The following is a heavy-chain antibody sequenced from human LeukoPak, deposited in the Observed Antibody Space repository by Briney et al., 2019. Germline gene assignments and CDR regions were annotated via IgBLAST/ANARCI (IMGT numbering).Heavy chain of an antibody. J-gene: IGHJ5*02. V-gene: IGHV3-23*01. CDR1: GFTFSSYA. D-gene: IGHD3-16*02. CDR2: ISGSGGST. Sequence: GGSLRLSCAASGFTFSSYAMSWVRQAPGKGLEWVSAISGSGGSTYYADSVKGRFTISRDNSKNTLYLQMNSLRAEDTAVYYCAKNRPTYYDYIWGSYRPNWFDPWGQGTLSPSPQ. CDR3: AKNRPTYYDYIWGSYRPNWFDP.